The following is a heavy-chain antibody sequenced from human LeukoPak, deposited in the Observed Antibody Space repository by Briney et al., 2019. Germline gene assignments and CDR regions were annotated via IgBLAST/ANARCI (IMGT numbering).Heavy chain of an antibody. D-gene: IGHD2-2*02. CDR2: IYPGDSDT. CDR1: GYRFTNYW. Sequence: GESLKISCKGSGYRFTNYWIGWVRQMPGKGLEWIGLIYPGDSDTRYSPSFQGQVTISADKSISTAYVQWSSLKASDTAMYYCAIGGDSSTSCYRCFDYWGQGTLVTVSS. CDR3: AIGGDSSTSCYRCFDY. V-gene: IGHV5-51*01. J-gene: IGHJ4*02.